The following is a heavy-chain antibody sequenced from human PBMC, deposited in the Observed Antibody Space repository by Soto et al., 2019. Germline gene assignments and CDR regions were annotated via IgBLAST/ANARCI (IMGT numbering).Heavy chain of an antibody. J-gene: IGHJ4*02. CDR1: GGSINTTNW. Sequence: QVQLQESGPGLVKPSETLSLICDVSGGSINTTNWWSWVRQSPGKGLEWIGEVYHSGSTKYNPSLNSRVAILVDKPKNQFSLKMRPVTAAYTALYFCARQSHDILTGYYYFDYWGKGTLVTVSS. V-gene: IGHV4-4*02. CDR3: ARQSHDILTGYYYFDY. D-gene: IGHD3-9*01. CDR2: VYHSGST.